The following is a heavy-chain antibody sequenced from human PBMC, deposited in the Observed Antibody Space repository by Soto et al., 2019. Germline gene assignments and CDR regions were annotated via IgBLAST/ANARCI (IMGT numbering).Heavy chain of an antibody. CDR3: TRAAWGLWFGYMDV. Sequence: EVQLVESGGGLVQPGGSLRLSCAASGFTVSGNYMSWVRQAPGKGLEWVSVIYSGGDTYYADSVKGRFTIYTHKSENTLYLQMNSLRGEDTAVYYCTRAAWGLWFGYMDVWGKGTTVTVSS. V-gene: IGHV3-53*04. D-gene: IGHD3-10*01. CDR2: IYSGGDT. J-gene: IGHJ6*03. CDR1: GFTVSGNY.